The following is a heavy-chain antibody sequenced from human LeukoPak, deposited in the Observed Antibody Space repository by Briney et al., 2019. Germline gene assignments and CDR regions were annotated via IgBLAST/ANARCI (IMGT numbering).Heavy chain of an antibody. CDR1: GGSISSSSYY. CDR3: ARVLRIAAAAARY. V-gene: IGHV4-39*07. CDR2: IYHSGST. D-gene: IGHD6-13*01. Sequence: SETLSLTCTVSGGSISSSSYYWGWLRQPPGKGLEWIGEIYHSGSTYYNPSLKSRVTISVDTSKNQFSLKLSSVTAADTAVYYCARVLRIAAAAARYWGQGTLVTVSS. J-gene: IGHJ4*02.